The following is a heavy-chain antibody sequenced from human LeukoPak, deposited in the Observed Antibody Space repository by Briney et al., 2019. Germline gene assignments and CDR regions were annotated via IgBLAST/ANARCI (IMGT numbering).Heavy chain of an antibody. Sequence: ASVTVSFKASGYSFTNYGISWVRQAPGQGLEWMGWISAYNGYTHFAQKFQGRVTMTTDTSTSTAYMELRSLRSDDTAVYYCARGFPPRRNYDSSGYYSYYFDHWGQGTLVTVSS. J-gene: IGHJ4*02. D-gene: IGHD3-22*01. CDR1: GYSFTNYG. CDR3: ARGFPPRRNYDSSGYYSYYFDH. CDR2: ISAYNGYT. V-gene: IGHV1-18*01.